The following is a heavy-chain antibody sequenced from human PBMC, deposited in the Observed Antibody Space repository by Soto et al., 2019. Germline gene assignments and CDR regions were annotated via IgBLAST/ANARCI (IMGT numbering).Heavy chain of an antibody. J-gene: IGHJ6*02. CDR1: GFTFDDYA. V-gene: IGHV3-9*01. Sequence: EVQLVESGGGLVQPGRSLRLSCAASGFTFDDYAMHWVRQAPGKGLEWVSGISWNSGSIGYADSVKGRFTISRDNAKNSLYLQMNSLRAEDTALYYCSKDIGRAAAGVLYYYGMDVWGQGPTVTVS. D-gene: IGHD3-10*01. CDR2: ISWNSGSI. CDR3: SKDIGRAAAGVLYYYGMDV.